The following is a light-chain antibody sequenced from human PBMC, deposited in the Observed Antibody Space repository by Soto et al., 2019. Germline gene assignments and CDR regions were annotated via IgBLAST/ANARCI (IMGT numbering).Light chain of an antibody. V-gene: IGKV3-20*01. J-gene: IGKJ1*01. Sequence: EIVLTQSPGSLSLSPGERATLSCRASQSLSSTFFAWYQQRPGQAPRLLIYGASRRAPGIPDRFIGSGSGTDFTLTISRLEPEDLAVYYCHQYDSSLTFGQGTKVEIK. CDR1: QSLSSTF. CDR3: HQYDSSLT. CDR2: GAS.